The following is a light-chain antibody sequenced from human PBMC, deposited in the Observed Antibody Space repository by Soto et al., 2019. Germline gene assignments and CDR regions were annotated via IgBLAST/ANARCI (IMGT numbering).Light chain of an antibody. Sequence: EIVLTQSPGTLSMSPGERATLSCRASQSVSSNYLAWFQQKAGQAPGLLIYVASSRAMGIPDRFSGSGSGTDFTLTINRLEPEEFAVYYCQQYGVSPWTFGPGTKVEI. CDR3: QQYGVSPWT. CDR2: VAS. V-gene: IGKV3-20*01. J-gene: IGKJ1*01. CDR1: QSVSSNY.